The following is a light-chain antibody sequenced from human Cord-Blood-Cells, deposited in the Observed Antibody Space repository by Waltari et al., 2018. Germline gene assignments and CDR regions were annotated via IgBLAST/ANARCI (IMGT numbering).Light chain of an antibody. CDR3: QQRSNWPYT. V-gene: IGKV3-11*01. CDR2: YAS. J-gene: IGKJ2*01. CDR1: QSVSSY. Sequence: EIVLTQSPATLSLSPGERATLSCRASQSVSSYLAWYQQKPGQAPRLLIYYASNRATGIPSRFSGSGYRTDFTLTISSLEPEDFAVYYCQQRSNWPYTFGQGTKLEIK.